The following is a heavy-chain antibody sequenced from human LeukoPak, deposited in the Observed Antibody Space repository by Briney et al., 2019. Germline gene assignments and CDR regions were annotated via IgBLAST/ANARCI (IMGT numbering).Heavy chain of an antibody. Sequence: SETLSLTCTVSGGSISSYYWSWIRQPPGKGLEWIGYVFHSGSTNYNPSLKSRVTISVDTSKNQFSLKLTSVTAADTAVYYCARDSSGYFRIDYWGQGTLVTVSS. V-gene: IGHV4-59*01. J-gene: IGHJ4*02. CDR1: GGSISSYY. D-gene: IGHD3-22*01. CDR3: ARDSSGYFRIDY. CDR2: VFHSGST.